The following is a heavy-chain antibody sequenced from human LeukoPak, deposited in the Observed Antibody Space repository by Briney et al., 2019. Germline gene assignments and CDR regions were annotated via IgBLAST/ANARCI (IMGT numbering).Heavy chain of an antibody. CDR2: ISGSGCST. V-gene: IGHV3-23*01. CDR3: AKDLYCSSTSCYQNV. D-gene: IGHD2-2*01. CDR1: GFTFSSYA. J-gene: IGHJ3*01. Sequence: QPGGSLRLSCAASGFTFSSYAMSWVRQAPGMRLEWVSAISGSGCSTYYADSVEGRFTISRDNSKNTLYLQMNSLRAEDTAVYYCAKDLYCSSTSCYQNVWGQGTMVTVSS.